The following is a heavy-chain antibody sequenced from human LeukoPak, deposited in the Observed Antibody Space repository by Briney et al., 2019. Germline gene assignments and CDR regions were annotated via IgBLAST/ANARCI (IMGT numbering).Heavy chain of an antibody. Sequence: GGSLRLSCAASGFTFSSYGMHWVRQAPGKGLEWVAVIWYDGSTEYYADSVKGRFTISRDNSKNTLYLQMNSLRAEGTAVYHCARDRAVAAVAAIYWYFDLWGRGTLVTVSS. CDR3: ARDRAVAAVAAIYWYFDL. V-gene: IGHV3-33*01. J-gene: IGHJ2*01. CDR2: IWYDGSTE. D-gene: IGHD6-19*01. CDR1: GFTFSSYG.